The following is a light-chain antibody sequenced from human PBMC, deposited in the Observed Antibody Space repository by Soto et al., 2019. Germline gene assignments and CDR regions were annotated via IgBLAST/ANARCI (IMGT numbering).Light chain of an antibody. V-gene: IGKV3-20*01. J-gene: IGKJ1*01. CDR3: QQYRRSPPSWT. CDR2: GAS. CDR1: QRISNNF. Sequence: ETVLTQSPGTLSLSPGERATFFCRASQRISNNFLAWYQQIPGQAPSLLSFGASSRATGIPDRFSGSVSGTELTLTIDRLEREDVAVYYCQQYRRSPPSWTCGQGTKVEIK.